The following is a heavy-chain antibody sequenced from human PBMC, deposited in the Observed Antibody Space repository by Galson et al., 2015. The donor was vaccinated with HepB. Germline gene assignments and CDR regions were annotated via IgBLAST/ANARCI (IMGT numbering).Heavy chain of an antibody. D-gene: IGHD6-13*01. CDR2: IDWDDDK. CDR1: GFSLSTSGVC. CDR3: ARIRWEQQLVAFDY. V-gene: IGHV2-70*11. J-gene: IGHJ4*02. Sequence: PALVKPTQTLTLTCTFSGFSLSTSGVCVSWIRQPPGKALEWLARIDWDDDKYYSTSLKTRLTISKDTSKNQVVLTMTNMDPVDTATYYCARIRWEQQLVAFDYWGQGTLVTVSS.